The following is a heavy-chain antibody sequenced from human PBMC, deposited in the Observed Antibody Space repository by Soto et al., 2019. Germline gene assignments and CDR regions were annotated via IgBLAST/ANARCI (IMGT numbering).Heavy chain of an antibody. CDR1: GGSISRYY. D-gene: IGHD3-9*01. V-gene: IGHV4-59*01. CDR3: ACYDILTGPFDY. J-gene: IGHJ4*02. CDR2: IYYSGST. Sequence: PSETLSLTCTVSGGSISRYYWSWIRQPPGKGLEWIGYIYYSGSTNYNPSLKSRVTISVDTSKNQFSLKLSSVTAADTAVYYCACYDILTGPFDYCGQRTLVTVS.